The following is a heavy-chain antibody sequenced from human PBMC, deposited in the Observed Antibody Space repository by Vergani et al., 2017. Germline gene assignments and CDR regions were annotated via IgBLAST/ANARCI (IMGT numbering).Heavy chain of an antibody. CDR3: ARLVAYCSGGSXLDY. V-gene: IGHV4-39*01. CDR1: GGSISSSSYY. D-gene: IGHD2-15*01. J-gene: IGHJ4*02. CDR2: IYYSGST. Sequence: QLQLQESGPGLVKPSETLSLTCTVPGGSISSSSYYWGWIRQPPGKGLEWIGSIYYSGSTCYNPSLKRRVTISGDTSKNQFSRKLGSVTAADTAVYYCARLVAYCSGGSXLDYWGQGTLVTVPS.